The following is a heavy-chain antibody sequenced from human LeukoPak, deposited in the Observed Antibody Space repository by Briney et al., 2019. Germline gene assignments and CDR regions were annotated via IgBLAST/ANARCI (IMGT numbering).Heavy chain of an antibody. Sequence: PGGSLRLSCAASGFTFSSYTMSWGRQAPGKGLARVSAISGSGGSTYYADALKGRFTISRDNSKNTLYLQMNSLRAEDTAVYYRAKAQLTSIVVAGDLGVDYWGQGTLVTVSS. CDR1: GFTFSSYT. CDR3: AKAQLTSIVVAGDLGVDY. CDR2: ISGSGGST. V-gene: IGHV3-23*01. J-gene: IGHJ4*02. D-gene: IGHD6-19*01.